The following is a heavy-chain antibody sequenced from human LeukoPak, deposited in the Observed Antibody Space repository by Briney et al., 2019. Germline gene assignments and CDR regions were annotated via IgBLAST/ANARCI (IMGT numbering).Heavy chain of an antibody. CDR3: ARAYSSSWYLNWFDP. CDR2: IYHSGST. J-gene: IGHJ5*02. CDR1: GYSISSGYY. D-gene: IGHD6-13*01. Sequence: SETLSLTCTVSGYSISSGYYWGWIRQPPGKGLEWIGNIYHSGSTYYNPSLKSRVTISIDTSKNQCSLKLSSVTATDTAIYYCARAYSSSWYLNWFDPWSQGTLVTVHS. V-gene: IGHV4-38-2*02.